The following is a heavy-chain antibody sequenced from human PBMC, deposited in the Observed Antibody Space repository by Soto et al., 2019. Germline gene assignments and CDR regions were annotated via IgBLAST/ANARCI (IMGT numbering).Heavy chain of an antibody. CDR1: GFTFGSYG. D-gene: IGHD2-15*01. J-gene: IGHJ4*02. Sequence: GGSLRLSCAASGFTFGSYGMHWVRQAPGKGLEWVAVISYDGSNKYYADSVKGRFTISRDNSKNTLYLQMNSLRAEDTAVYYCAKDPVYCSGGSCPNAAFFDYWGQGTLVTVSS. V-gene: IGHV3-30*18. CDR3: AKDPVYCSGGSCPNAAFFDY. CDR2: ISYDGSNK.